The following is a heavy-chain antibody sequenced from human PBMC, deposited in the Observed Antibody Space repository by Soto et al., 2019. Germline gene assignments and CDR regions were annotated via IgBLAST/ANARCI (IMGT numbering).Heavy chain of an antibody. CDR2: IIPIFGTA. V-gene: IGHV1-69*13. CDR3: ARVAAAAGTSYYYYGMDV. D-gene: IGHD6-13*01. CDR1: GGTFSSYA. Sequence: ASVKVSCKASGGTFSSYAISWVRQAPGQGLEWMGGIIPIFGTANYAQKFQGRVTITADESTSTAYMELSSLRSEDTAVYYCARVAAAAGTSYYYYGMDVWGQGTTVTVSS. J-gene: IGHJ6*02.